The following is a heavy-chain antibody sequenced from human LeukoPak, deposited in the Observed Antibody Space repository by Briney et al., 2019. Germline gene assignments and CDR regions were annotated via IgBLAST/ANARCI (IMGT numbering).Heavy chain of an antibody. CDR1: GYTFTSYY. CDR3: ARVNSGSLYYFDY. CDR2: INPSGGST. Sequence: ASVKVSCKASGYTFTSYYMHWVRQAPGQGLEWMGIINPSGGSTSYAQKFQGRVTMTRDTSISTAYMELSRLRSDDTAVYYCARVNSGSLYYFDYWGQGTLVTVCS. V-gene: IGHV1-46*01. J-gene: IGHJ4*02. D-gene: IGHD1-26*01.